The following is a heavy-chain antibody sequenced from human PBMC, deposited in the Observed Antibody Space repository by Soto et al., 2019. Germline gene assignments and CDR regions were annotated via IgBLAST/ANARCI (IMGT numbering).Heavy chain of an antibody. V-gene: IGHV3-30-3*01. D-gene: IGHD6-19*01. CDR1: GFTFSSYA. CDR3: ARDPVAGMGDYYFDY. CDR2: ISYDGSNK. J-gene: IGHJ4*02. Sequence: QVQLVESGGGVVQPGRSLRLSCAASGFTFSSYAMHWVRQAPGKGLEWVAVISYDGSNKYYADSVKGRFTISRDNSKNTLYLQMNSLRAEDTAVYYCARDPVAGMGDYYFDYWGQGTLVTVSS.